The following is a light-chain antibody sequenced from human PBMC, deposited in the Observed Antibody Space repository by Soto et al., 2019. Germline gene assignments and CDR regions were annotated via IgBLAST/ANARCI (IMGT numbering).Light chain of an antibody. CDR3: QQYHNLWT. V-gene: IGKV3-15*01. CDR2: RAS. J-gene: IGKJ1*01. CDR1: HYVYSN. Sequence: EIVMTQSPATRSVSPGERATLSCTASHYVYSNVAWFQQRPGQAPRLLIYRASTRATGTPARFSGSGSGTEFTLTITSLQSEDFALYYCQQYHNLWTFGRGTEVEIK.